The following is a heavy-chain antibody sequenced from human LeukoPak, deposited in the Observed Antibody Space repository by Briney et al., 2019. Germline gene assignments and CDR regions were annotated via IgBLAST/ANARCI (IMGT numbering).Heavy chain of an antibody. J-gene: IGHJ3*02. Sequence: GSLRLSCAASGFTFSSYGMHWVRQAPGKGLEWVAFIRYDGSNKYYADSVKGRFTISRDNSKNTLYLQMNSLRAEDTAVYYCAKDHLSGDAFDIWGQGTMVTVSS. CDR2: IRYDGSNK. V-gene: IGHV3-30*02. CDR1: GFTFSSYG. D-gene: IGHD3-10*01. CDR3: AKDHLSGDAFDI.